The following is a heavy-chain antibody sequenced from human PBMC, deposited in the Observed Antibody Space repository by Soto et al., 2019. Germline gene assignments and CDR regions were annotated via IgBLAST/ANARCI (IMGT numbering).Heavy chain of an antibody. CDR1: GYTFSDYG. D-gene: IGHD4-17*01. CDR2: MNPNSGNT. V-gene: IGHV1-8*02. J-gene: IGHJ4*02. CDR3: ARTLYGDNVDC. Sequence: GASVKVSCKTSGYTFSDYGVSWVRQAPGQGLEWMGWMNPNSGNTGYAQKFQGRVTMTRNTSISTAYMELSSLRSEDTAVYYCARTLYGDNVDCWGQGTLVTVSS.